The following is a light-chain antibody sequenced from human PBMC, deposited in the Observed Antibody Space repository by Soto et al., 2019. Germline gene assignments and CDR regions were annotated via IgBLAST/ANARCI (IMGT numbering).Light chain of an antibody. CDR3: QQSDDVPLT. V-gene: IGKV1-33*01. Sequence: DIQMTQSPSSLSASVGDRVTITCQASQDITNYLNWYQQKPGKAPKLLIYDASTLKTGVPSRFSGSGSGTDFTFTISSLQPEDIATYHCQQSDDVPLTFGGGTKVEIK. CDR1: QDITNY. J-gene: IGKJ4*01. CDR2: DAS.